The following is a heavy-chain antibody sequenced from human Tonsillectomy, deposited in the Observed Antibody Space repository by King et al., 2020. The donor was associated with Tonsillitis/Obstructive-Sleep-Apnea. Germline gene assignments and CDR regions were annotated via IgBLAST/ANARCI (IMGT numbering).Heavy chain of an antibody. Sequence: QLVQSGAEVKKPGESLKISCQGSGYSFPTYWIGWVRQMPGKGLEWMGIIYPGDSDTRYSPSFEGQVSISADKSISTAYLQWSSLKASDTGIYYCARLRDSSGCSGGTNWFDPWGQGTLVTVSS. CDR3: ARLRDSSGCSGGTNWFDP. CDR2: IYPGDSDT. V-gene: IGHV5-51*03. CDR1: GYSFPTYW. J-gene: IGHJ5*02. D-gene: IGHD6-25*01.